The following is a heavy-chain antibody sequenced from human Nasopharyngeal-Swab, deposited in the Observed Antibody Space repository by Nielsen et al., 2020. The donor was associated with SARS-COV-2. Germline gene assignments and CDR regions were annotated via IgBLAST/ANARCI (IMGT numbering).Heavy chain of an antibody. CDR2: IYYSGST. V-gene: IGHV4-59*12. J-gene: IGHJ4*02. Sequence: RQAPGKGLEWIGYIYYSGSTNYNPSLKSRVTISVDTSKNQFSLKLSSVTAADTAVYYCARTLTSITMIRPSWYFDYWGQGTPVTVSS. D-gene: IGHD3-22*01. CDR3: ARTLTSITMIRPSWYFDY.